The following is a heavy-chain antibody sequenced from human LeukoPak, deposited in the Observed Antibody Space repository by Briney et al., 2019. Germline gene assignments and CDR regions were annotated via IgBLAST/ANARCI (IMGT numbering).Heavy chain of an antibody. J-gene: IGHJ3*02. V-gene: IGHV3-74*01. CDR1: GFTFSNYW. Sequence: PGGSLRLSCAASGFTFSNYWMHWVRQAPGKGLEWVSRIYSDGSNTVHAEPVKGRFTISRDNAKNTLFLQMNSLRAEDTAVYYCGRGASWQGNVCEIWGQGTMVTVSS. CDR3: GRGASWQGNVCEI. CDR2: IYSDGSNT. D-gene: IGHD3-10*01.